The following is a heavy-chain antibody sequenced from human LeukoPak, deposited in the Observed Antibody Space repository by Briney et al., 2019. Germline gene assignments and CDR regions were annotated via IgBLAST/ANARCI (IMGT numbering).Heavy chain of an antibody. CDR2: INHSGST. CDR1: GGSFSGYY. Sequence: PSETLSLTCAVYGGSFSGYYWSWIRQPPGKGLEWIGEINHSGSTNYNPSLKSRVTISVDTSKNQFSLKLSSVTAADTAVYYCASARYDFWSGYDAFDIWGQGTMVTVSS. J-gene: IGHJ3*02. D-gene: IGHD3-3*01. CDR3: ASARYDFWSGYDAFDI. V-gene: IGHV4-34*01.